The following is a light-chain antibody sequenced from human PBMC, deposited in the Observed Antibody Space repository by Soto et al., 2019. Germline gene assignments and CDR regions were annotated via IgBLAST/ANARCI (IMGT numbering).Light chain of an antibody. Sequence: DIQMTQSPSSLSASVGDRVTIPCRASQNIRDYLNWYQQKPGKAPNLLIYYASSLRSGVPSRFSGSGSGTDFTLTISSLQPEDFATYYCQQSYSTPWTFGQGTKVDIK. V-gene: IGKV1-39*01. J-gene: IGKJ1*01. CDR2: YAS. CDR3: QQSYSTPWT. CDR1: QNIRDY.